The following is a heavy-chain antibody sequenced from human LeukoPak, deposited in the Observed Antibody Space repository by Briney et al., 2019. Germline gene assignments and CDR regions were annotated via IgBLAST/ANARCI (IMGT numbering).Heavy chain of an antibody. CDR2: ISYDGSNK. CDR3: AKDRPRYYDILTGYYSYYYYYGMDV. J-gene: IGHJ6*02. V-gene: IGHV3-30*18. D-gene: IGHD3-9*01. Sequence: GGSLRLSCAASGFTFSSYGMHWVRQAPGKGLEGVAVISYDGSNKYYVDSVKGRFTISRDNSKNTLYLQMNSLRAEDTAVYYCAKDRPRYYDILTGYYSYYYYYGMDVWGQGTSVTVSS. CDR1: GFTFSSYG.